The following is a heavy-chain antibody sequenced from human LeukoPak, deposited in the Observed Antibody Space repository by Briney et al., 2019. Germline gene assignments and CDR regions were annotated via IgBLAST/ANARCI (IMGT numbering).Heavy chain of an antibody. CDR1: GYTFISYG. CDR3: ARDRASTVTTFDY. CDR2: ISAYNGNT. D-gene: IGHD4-17*01. Sequence: VASVKVSCKASGYTFISYGISWVRQAPGQGLEWMGWISAYNGNTNYAQKPQGRVTMTTDTSTSTAYMELRSLRSDDTAVYYCARDRASTVTTFDYWGQGTLVTVSS. J-gene: IGHJ4*02. V-gene: IGHV1-18*01.